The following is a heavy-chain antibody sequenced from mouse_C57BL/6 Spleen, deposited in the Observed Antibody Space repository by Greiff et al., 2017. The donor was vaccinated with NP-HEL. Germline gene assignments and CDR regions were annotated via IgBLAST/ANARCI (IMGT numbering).Heavy chain of an antibody. D-gene: IGHD2-10*02. CDR3: ARSMVTTSWFAY. CDR2: IVTEDGET. CDR1: GFNIKDYD. V-gene: IGHV14-2*01. Sequence: EVQLQQSGAELVKPGASVKLSCTASGFNIKDYDMHWVKQRTEQGLEWIGRIVTEDGETKYAAKFQGMATITADTSSNTAYLQLSSLTSEDTAVYYCARSMVTTSWFAYWGQGTLVTVSA. J-gene: IGHJ3*01.